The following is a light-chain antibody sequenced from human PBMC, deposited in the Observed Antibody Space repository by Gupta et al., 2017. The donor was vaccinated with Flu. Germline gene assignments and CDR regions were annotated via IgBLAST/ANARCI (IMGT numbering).Light chain of an antibody. J-gene: IGKJ4*01. Sequence: DIQMTQSPSSLSASLGDRATITCQASQDITNYLNWFQQKPGEAPKLLISDASNPEPGVPSRFSGSRSGTDFTFTISSLQSGDIATYYCQQYDSLPLTFGGGTKVEIK. CDR3: QQYDSLPLT. V-gene: IGKV1-33*01. CDR2: DAS. CDR1: QDITNY.